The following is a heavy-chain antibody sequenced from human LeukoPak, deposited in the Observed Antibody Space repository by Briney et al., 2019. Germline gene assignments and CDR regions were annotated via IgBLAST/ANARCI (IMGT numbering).Heavy chain of an antibody. V-gene: IGHV3-23*01. CDR2: ISGSGGST. CDR1: GFTFSSYA. CDR3: ATGLRFLSY. D-gene: IGHD3-3*01. Sequence: GGSLRLSCAASGFTFSSYAMSWVRQAPGKGLEWVSAISGSGGSTYYADSVRGRFTISRDNSKNTLYLQMNSLRAEATAVYYCATGLRFLSYWGQGPLVTVSS. J-gene: IGHJ4*02.